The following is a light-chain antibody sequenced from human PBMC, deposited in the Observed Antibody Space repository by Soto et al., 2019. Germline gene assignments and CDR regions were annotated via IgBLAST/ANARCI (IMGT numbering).Light chain of an antibody. CDR3: QQFGSSPQT. Sequence: DIVLTQSPGTLSLSPGERATLSCRSSQYVMTNSLNWYQQKPGQAPRPLIFGASGRATGIPDRFSGSGSGTDLTLTINGLEPEDFAVYYCQQFGSSPQTFGQGTKLDIK. CDR2: GAS. V-gene: IGKV3-20*01. J-gene: IGKJ2*01. CDR1: QYVMTNS.